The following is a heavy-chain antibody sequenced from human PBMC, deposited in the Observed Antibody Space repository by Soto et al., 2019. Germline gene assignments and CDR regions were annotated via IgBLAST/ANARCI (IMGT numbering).Heavy chain of an antibody. CDR3: ARRKSYYYDSSGYYYPFYF. CDR1: GDSISSGTSS. V-gene: IGHV4-39*01. CDR2: IYYSGNT. J-gene: IGHJ4*02. Sequence: SETLSLTCTVSGDSISSGTSSWAWIRQPPGRGLEWIGTIYYSGNTYYNPSLKSRVTISVDTSKNQFSLKLSSVTAADTAVYYCARRKSYYYDSSGYYYPFYFWGQGTLVPVSS. D-gene: IGHD3-22*01.